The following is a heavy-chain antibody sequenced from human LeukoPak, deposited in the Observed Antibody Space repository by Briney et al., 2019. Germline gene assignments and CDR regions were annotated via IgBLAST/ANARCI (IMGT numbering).Heavy chain of an antibody. CDR2: ISAYNGNT. CDR1: GYTFTSYG. V-gene: IGHV1-18*01. Sequence: ASVKVSCKASGYTFTSYGISWVRQAPGQGLEWMGWISAYNGNTNYAQKLQGRVTITADESTSTAYMELSSLRSEDTAVYYCARRGKRYCSGGSCFSVPFDPWGQGTLVTVSS. CDR3: ARRGKRYCSGGSCFSVPFDP. D-gene: IGHD2-15*01. J-gene: IGHJ5*02.